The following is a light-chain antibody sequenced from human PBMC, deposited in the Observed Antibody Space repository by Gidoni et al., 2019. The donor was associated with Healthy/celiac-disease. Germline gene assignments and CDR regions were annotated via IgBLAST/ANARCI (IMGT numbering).Light chain of an antibody. CDR1: QSISSW. CDR3: QQYNSYRT. CDR2: KAS. J-gene: IGKJ1*01. V-gene: IGKV1-5*03. Sequence: DIQMTQSPSTLSASVGDRVTITCLASQSISSWLAWYQQKPGKAPKLLLYKASSLESGVPARFRGSGSGTEFTLTISSLQHDDFATYYCQQYNSYRTFGQXTKVEIK.